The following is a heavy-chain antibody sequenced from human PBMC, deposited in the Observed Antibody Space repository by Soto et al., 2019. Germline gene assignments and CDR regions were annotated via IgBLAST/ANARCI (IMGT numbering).Heavy chain of an antibody. J-gene: IGHJ6*02. CDR3: VRDTDRPGAPGYFYFGMDV. V-gene: IGHV3-7*03. CDR2: IKRDGSEK. D-gene: IGHD2-2*01. CDR1: GFSFSRYW. Sequence: EVQLVESGGGLVQTGGSLRLSCAASGFSFSRYWMSWVRQAPGKGLEWVANIKRDGSEKYYVDSVKGRFTVSRDNAKNSMFLQMDSLRAEDTAVYYCVRDTDRPGAPGYFYFGMDVWGQGTTVTVSS.